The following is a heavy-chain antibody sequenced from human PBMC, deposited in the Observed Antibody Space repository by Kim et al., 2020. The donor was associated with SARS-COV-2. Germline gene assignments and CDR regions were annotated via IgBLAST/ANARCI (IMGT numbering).Heavy chain of an antibody. CDR2: ISGSSGTT. V-gene: IGHV3-23*01. D-gene: IGHD3-16*01. Sequence: GGSLRLSCEASGFSFGSYAMTWVRQAPGKGLEWVSFISGSSGTTYYAESVKGRFTSSRDESKNTLHLQMTSLRVDDTGAYYCATVGPRCDSFYAWCLGT. CDR3: ATVGPRCDSFYA. J-gene: IGHJ3*01. CDR1: GFSFGSYA.